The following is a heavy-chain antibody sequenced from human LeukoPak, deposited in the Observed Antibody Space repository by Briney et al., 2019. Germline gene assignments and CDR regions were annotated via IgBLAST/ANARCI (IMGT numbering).Heavy chain of an antibody. Sequence: GGSLRLSCAASGFTFSSYGMHWVRQAPGKGLEWVAFIRYDGSNKYYADSVKGRFTISRDNSKNTLYLQMNSPRAEDTAVYYCAKTAEFGRYFDYWGQGTLVTVSS. J-gene: IGHJ4*02. CDR3: AKTAEFGRYFDY. CDR1: GFTFSSYG. CDR2: IRYDGSNK. V-gene: IGHV3-30*02. D-gene: IGHD3-3*01.